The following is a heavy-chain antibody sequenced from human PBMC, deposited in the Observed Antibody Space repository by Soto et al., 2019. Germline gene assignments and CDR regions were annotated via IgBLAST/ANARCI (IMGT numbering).Heavy chain of an antibody. J-gene: IGHJ4*02. D-gene: IGHD3-22*01. Sequence: GGSLRLSCAASGFTFSSYAMSWVRQAPGKGLECVSAISGSGGSTYYADSVKGRFTISRDNSKNTLYLQMNSLRAEDTAVYYCAKEPYYYDSSGSYYFDHWGQGTLVTVYS. CDR1: GFTFSSYA. V-gene: IGHV3-23*01. CDR3: AKEPYYYDSSGSYYFDH. CDR2: ISGSGGST.